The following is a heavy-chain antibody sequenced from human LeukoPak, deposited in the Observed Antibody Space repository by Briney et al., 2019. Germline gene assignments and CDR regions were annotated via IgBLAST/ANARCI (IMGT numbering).Heavy chain of an antibody. V-gene: IGHV3-9*01. Sequence: GGSLRLSCAASGFTFDDYAMHSGRHAPGGGLWWGSGMSRNSGSIGYADSVKGRFTISRDNAKNSLYLQMNSLRAEDTALYYCAKDIGFNGDDYFDYWGQGTLVTVSS. D-gene: IGHD7-27*01. CDR2: MSRNSGSI. J-gene: IGHJ4*02. CDR3: AKDIGFNGDDYFDY. CDR1: GFTFDDYA.